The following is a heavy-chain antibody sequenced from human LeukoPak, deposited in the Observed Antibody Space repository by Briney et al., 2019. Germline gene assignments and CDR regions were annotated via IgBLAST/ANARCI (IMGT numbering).Heavy chain of an antibody. J-gene: IGHJ4*02. D-gene: IGHD3-10*01. CDR1: GFTFTSYY. Sequence: GGSLRLSCAASGFTFTSYYMHWVRQAPGKGLVWVSRISGDGSNTIYADSVKGRFTISRDNSKNTLYLQMNSLRAEDTAVYYCAKDQGSGITYFDYWGQGTLVTVSS. CDR3: AKDQGSGITYFDY. CDR2: ISGDGSNT. V-gene: IGHV3-74*01.